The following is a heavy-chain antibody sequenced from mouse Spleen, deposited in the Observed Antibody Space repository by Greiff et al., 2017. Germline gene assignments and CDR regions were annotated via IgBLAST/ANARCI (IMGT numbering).Heavy chain of an antibody. D-gene: IGHD1-1*01. CDR2: IDPENGDT. J-gene: IGHJ2*01. CDR1: GFNIKDYY. Sequence: EVKLLESGAELVRSGASVKLSCTASGFNIKDYYMHWVKQRPEQGLEWIGWIDPENGDTEYAPKFQGKATMTADTSSNTAYLQLSSLTSEDTAVYYCNADGSSLDYWGQGTTLTVSS. CDR3: NADGSSLDY. V-gene: IGHV14-4*02.